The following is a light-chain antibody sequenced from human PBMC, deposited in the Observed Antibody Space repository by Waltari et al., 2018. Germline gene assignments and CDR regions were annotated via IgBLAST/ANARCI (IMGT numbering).Light chain of an antibody. CDR3: SSYATSNTVV. Sequence: QSALTQPASVSGSPGQSITISCPGTKSDTDASDSVPWYQQHPGKAPKLILYDVSGRPSGISNRFSGSKSDNTASLTISGLQDEDEADYYCSSYATSNTVVFGGGTKVTVL. CDR1: KSDTDASDS. J-gene: IGLJ2*01. CDR2: DVS. V-gene: IGLV2-14*03.